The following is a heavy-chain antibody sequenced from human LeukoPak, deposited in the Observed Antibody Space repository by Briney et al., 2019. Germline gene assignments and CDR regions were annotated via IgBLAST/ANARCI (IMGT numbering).Heavy chain of an antibody. Sequence: SETLSLTCTVSGGSISSGGYYWSWIRQHPGKGLEWIGYIYYSGSTYYNPSLKSRVTISVDTSKNQFSLKLSSVTAADTAVYYCAREVATIHRYFDYWGQGTLVTVSS. D-gene: IGHD5-12*01. CDR1: GGSISSGGYY. J-gene: IGHJ4*02. V-gene: IGHV4-31*03. CDR3: AREVATIHRYFDY. CDR2: IYYSGST.